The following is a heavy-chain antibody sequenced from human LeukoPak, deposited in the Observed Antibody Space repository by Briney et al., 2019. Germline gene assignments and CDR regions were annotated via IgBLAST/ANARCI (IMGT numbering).Heavy chain of an antibody. CDR1: GFTFSSYA. V-gene: IGHV3-30-3*01. CDR2: ISYDGSNK. J-gene: IGHJ4*02. Sequence: SGGSLRLSCAASGFTFSSYAMHWVRQAPGKGLEWVAVISYDGSNKYYADSVKGRFTISRDNSKDTLYLQMNSLRAEDTAVYYCARYPWPGIRQLTLGDYWGQGTLVTVSS. CDR3: ARYPWPGIRQLTLGDY. D-gene: IGHD1-1*01.